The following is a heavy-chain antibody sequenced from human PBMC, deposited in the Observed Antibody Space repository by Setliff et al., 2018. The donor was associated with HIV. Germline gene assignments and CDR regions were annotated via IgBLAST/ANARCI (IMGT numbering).Heavy chain of an antibody. V-gene: IGHV4-61*02. D-gene: IGHD6-6*01. CDR3: ASGLIAPRF. Sequence: SETLSLTCTVSGASISSGSYYWSWIRQPAGKGLEWIGRIYTSGSTNYDPSLKSRVTISVDTSKNQFSLKLSSVTAADTAVYYCASGLIAPRFWGQGTLVTVSS. CDR2: IYTSGST. CDR1: GASISSGSYY. J-gene: IGHJ4*02.